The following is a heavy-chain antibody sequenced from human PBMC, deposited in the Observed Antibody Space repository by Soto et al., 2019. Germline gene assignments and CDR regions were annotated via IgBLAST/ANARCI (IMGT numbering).Heavy chain of an antibody. D-gene: IGHD6-6*01. CDR2: ISGSGSTI. CDR1: GFTFSSYA. Sequence: EVQLLESGGGLVQPGGSLRLSCAASGFTFSSYAMSWVRQAPGKGLEWVSAISGSGSTIYYADSVKGRFTISRDNAKNSLYLQMNSLRAEDTAVYYCARDREIAARHYYYYYGMDVWGQGTTVTVSS. J-gene: IGHJ6*02. CDR3: ARDREIAARHYYYYYGMDV. V-gene: IGHV3-23*01.